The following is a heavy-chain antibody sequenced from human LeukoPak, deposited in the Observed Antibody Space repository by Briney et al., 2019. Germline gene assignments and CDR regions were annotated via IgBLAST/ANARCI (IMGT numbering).Heavy chain of an antibody. CDR3: ARELSGRGYYYYMDV. Sequence: GGSLRLSCAASGFTVSSNYMSWVRQASGKGLEWVSVIYSGGSTYYADSVKGRFTISRDNSKNTLYLQMNSLRAEDTAVYYCARELSGRGYYYYMDVWGKGTTVTVSS. CDR2: IYSGGST. J-gene: IGHJ6*03. V-gene: IGHV3-66*02. CDR1: GFTVSSNY. D-gene: IGHD3-10*01.